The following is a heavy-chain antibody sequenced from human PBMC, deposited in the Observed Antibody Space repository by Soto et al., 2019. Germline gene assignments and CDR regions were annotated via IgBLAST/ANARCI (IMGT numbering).Heavy chain of an antibody. V-gene: IGHV5-10-1*01. D-gene: IGHD3-22*01. J-gene: IGHJ4*02. CDR1: GYIFTNYC. CDR2: MDRKDSYT. CDR3: GRNKSRSGSYPIDY. Sequence: PGESLKIACKGSGYIFTNYCITWVRQMPGKGLEWMGTMDRKDSYTNYSPSFQGHVTISPDNSINTAYLHWSSLKASDTAIYYCGRNKSRSGSYPIDYWGQGTLVTVSS.